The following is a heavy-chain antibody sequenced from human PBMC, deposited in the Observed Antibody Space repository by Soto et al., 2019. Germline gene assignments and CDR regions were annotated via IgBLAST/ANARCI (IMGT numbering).Heavy chain of an antibody. Sequence: GGSLRLSCAASGFTVSAYYMSWVRQAPGKGLECVSVIYRGGDTYYADSVRDRFSMSRDTAKNSLYLQMNSLRAEDTALYFCARASPRGRYFDWLIFPLGHWGQGTLVTVSS. J-gene: IGHJ4*02. D-gene: IGHD3-9*01. V-gene: IGHV3-66*01. CDR3: ARASPRGRYFDWLIFPLGH. CDR2: IYRGGDT. CDR1: GFTVSAYY.